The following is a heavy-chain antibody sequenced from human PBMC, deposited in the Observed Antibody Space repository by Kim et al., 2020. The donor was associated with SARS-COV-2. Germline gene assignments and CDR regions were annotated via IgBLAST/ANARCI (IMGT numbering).Heavy chain of an antibody. V-gene: IGHV3-53*01. J-gene: IGHJ4*02. Sequence: YSAESVKGRFTISTDTSKNTLFLQMNDLRAEDTAVYYCARAGSDWNLLAYWGQGTLVTVSS. D-gene: IGHD6-19*01. CDR3: ARAGSDWNLLAY.